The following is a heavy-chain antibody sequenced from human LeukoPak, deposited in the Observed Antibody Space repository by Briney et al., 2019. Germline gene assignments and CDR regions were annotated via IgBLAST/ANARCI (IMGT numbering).Heavy chain of an antibody. CDR2: ISYDGSNK. Sequence: PGGSLRLSCAASGFTFSNFGMHWVRQAPGEGLEWVAVISYDGSNKYYADSVKGRFTISRDNSKNTLYLQMNSLRAEDTAVYYCAREGQFSGYDSPGDYWGQGTLVTVSS. J-gene: IGHJ4*02. CDR1: GFTFSNFG. V-gene: IGHV3-30*19. D-gene: IGHD5-12*01. CDR3: AREGQFSGYDSPGDY.